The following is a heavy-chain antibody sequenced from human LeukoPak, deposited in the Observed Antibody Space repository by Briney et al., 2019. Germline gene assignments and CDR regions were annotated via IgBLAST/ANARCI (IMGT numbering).Heavy chain of an antibody. CDR2: ISYDGSNK. CDR3: AGPRIHLVNYYGMDV. CDR1: GFTFSSYA. J-gene: IGHJ6*02. Sequence: GRSLRLSCAASGFTFSSYAMHWVRQAPGKGLEWVAVISYDGSNKYYADSVKGRFTISRDNSKNTLYLKMNSLRAEATAGYYCAGPRIHLVNYYGMDVWGQGTTVTVSS. D-gene: IGHD5-18*01. V-gene: IGHV3-30*04.